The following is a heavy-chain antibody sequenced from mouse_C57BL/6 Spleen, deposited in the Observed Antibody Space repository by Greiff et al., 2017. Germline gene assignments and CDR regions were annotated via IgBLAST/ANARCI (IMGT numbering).Heavy chain of an antibody. V-gene: IGHV1-82*01. CDR2: IYPGDGAT. CDR1: GYAFSSSW. CDR3: APYYRGYFDV. D-gene: IGHD1-1*01. J-gene: IGHJ1*03. Sequence: VKLQESGPELVKPGASVKISCKASGYAFSSSWMNWVKQRPGKGLEWIGRIYPGDGATNYTGKFKGKATLSADKSSSTAYMQLSSLTSEDSAVYFCAPYYRGYFDVWGTGTTVTVSS.